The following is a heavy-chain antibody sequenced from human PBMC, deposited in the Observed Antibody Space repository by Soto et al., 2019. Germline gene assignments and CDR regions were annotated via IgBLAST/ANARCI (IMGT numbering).Heavy chain of an antibody. J-gene: IGHJ4*02. V-gene: IGHV3-33*01. CDR3: ARDLSGPLDY. CDR2: IWYDGSNK. CDR1: GFTFSNYA. Sequence: GGSLRLSCAASGFTFSNYALHWVRQDPGKGLERVAAIWYDGSNKYYADSVKGRFTISRDNSKNMLYLQMNSLRGEDTAIYYCARDLSGPLDYWGQGALVTVSS. D-gene: IGHD3-16*02.